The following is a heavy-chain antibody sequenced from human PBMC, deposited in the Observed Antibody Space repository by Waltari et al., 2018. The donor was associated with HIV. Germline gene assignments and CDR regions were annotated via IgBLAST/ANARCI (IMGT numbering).Heavy chain of an antibody. D-gene: IGHD6-13*01. Sequence: QLQLQESGPGLVKPSETLSLTCTVSGGSISSSSYYWGWIRQPPGKGLEWIGSIYYSGSTYYNPSLKSRVTISVDTSKNQFSLKLSSVTAADTAVYYCARVDPRGIAAAGVNWFDPWGQGTLVTVSS. J-gene: IGHJ5*02. CDR2: IYYSGST. CDR3: ARVDPRGIAAAGVNWFDP. V-gene: IGHV4-39*07. CDR1: GGSISSSSYY.